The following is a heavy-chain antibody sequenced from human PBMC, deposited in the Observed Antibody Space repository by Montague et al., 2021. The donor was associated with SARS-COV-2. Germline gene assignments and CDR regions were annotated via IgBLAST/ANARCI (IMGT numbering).Heavy chain of an antibody. CDR2: IYSSGST. V-gene: IGHV4-61*02. CDR3: ARDYGDYSYYDGLDV. Sequence: SQTLSLTCTVSGGSIRSDSYYWSWIRQPAGKRLVCVGRIYSSGSTYYNPSLKRRVTMSVDTSKNQFSLKVSSVTAADTAVYYCARDYGDYSYYDGLDVWGQGTTVTVSS. J-gene: IGHJ6*02. CDR1: GGSIRSDSYY. D-gene: IGHD4-17*01.